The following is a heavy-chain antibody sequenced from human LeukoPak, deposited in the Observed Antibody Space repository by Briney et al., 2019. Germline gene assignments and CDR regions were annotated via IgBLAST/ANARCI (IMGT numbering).Heavy chain of an antibody. CDR1: GFTFSNYG. V-gene: IGHV3-33*08. CDR3: ARYGSGKNFDY. D-gene: IGHD3-10*01. J-gene: IGHJ4*02. CDR2: IWYDGSQK. Sequence: PGGSLILSCEPSGFTFSNYGIHWVRQAPGKGLEWVAVIWYDGSQKYYADSVKGRFTISRDNSKNTLFLQMNSLRAEDTAVYYCARYGSGKNFDYWGQGTLVTVSS.